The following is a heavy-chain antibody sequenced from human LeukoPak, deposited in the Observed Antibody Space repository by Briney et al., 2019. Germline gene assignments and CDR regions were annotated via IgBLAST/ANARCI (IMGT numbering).Heavy chain of an antibody. CDR1: GFTVGGYY. D-gene: IGHD3-10*01. J-gene: IGHJ5*02. CDR2: IYSDGST. CDR3: ARDRVVRGVIT. Sequence: GGSLRLSCAASGFTVGGYYMSWVRQAPGKGLEWVSVIYSDGSTYYADSVKGRFTISRDNSKNTLYLQMNSLRAEDTAVYYCARDRVVRGVITWGQGTLVTVSS. V-gene: IGHV3-53*01.